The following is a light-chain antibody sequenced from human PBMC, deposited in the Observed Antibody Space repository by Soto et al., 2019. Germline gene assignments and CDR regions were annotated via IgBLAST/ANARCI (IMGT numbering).Light chain of an antibody. J-gene: IGKJ2*01. Sequence: EIVMTQSPATLSVSPGERATLSCRASQSVSSNLAWYQQKPGQAPRLLIYGASTRATGIPARFSGSGSWTDFNLTIISLQDEDFAVYYCQQYNNWPPYTFGQGNKLEIK. CDR2: GAS. V-gene: IGKV3-15*01. CDR3: QQYNNWPPYT. CDR1: QSVSSN.